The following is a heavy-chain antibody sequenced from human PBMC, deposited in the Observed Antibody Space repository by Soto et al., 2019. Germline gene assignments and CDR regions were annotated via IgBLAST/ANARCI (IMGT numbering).Heavy chain of an antibody. D-gene: IGHD6-6*01. V-gene: IGHV4-59*01. CDR2: IYYSGST. CDR1: GGSISSYY. Sequence: QVQLQESGPGLVKPSETLSLTCIVSGGSISSYYWSWIRQPPGKGLEWIGYIYYSGSTNYNPSLKSRVTISVDTSKNQFSLKLSSVTAADTAVYYCAGGKEYSNSLSGYYFDYWGQGTLVTVSS. CDR3: AGGKEYSNSLSGYYFDY. J-gene: IGHJ4*02.